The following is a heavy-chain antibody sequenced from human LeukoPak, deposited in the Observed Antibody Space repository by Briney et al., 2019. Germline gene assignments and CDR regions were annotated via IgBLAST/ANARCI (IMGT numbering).Heavy chain of an antibody. CDR1: GYTFTSYY. J-gene: IGHJ5*02. D-gene: IGHD3-3*01. Sequence: ASVKVSCKASGYTFTSYYMHWVRQAPGQGLEWMGIINPSGGSTSYAQKFQGRVTMTRDMTTSTVYMELSSLRSEDTAVYYCARASSFIIPFSGRFDPWGQGTPVTVSP. CDR3: ARASSFIIPFSGRFDP. CDR2: INPSGGST. V-gene: IGHV1-46*01.